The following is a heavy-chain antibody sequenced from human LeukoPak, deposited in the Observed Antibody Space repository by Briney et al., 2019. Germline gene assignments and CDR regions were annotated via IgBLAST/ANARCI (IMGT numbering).Heavy chain of an antibody. V-gene: IGHV3-23*01. CDR3: AKASRATMIVVVILPDY. CDR1: GFTFSSYA. D-gene: IGHD3-22*01. J-gene: IGHJ4*02. CDR2: ISGSGGST. Sequence: GGSLRLSCAASGFTFSSYAMSWVRQAPGEGLEWVSAISGSGGSTYYADSVKGRFTISRDNSKNTLYLQMNSLRAEDTAVYYCAKASRATMIVVVILPDYWGQGTLVTVSS.